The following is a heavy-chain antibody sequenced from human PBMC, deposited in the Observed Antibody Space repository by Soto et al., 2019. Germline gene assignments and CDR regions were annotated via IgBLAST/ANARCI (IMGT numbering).Heavy chain of an antibody. CDR2: IYTSGST. D-gene: IGHD2-2*01. CDR3: ARGKYCSSTSCSSFDP. V-gene: IGHV4-4*07. CDR1: GGSISSYY. J-gene: IGHJ5*02. Sequence: SETLSLTCTVSGGSISSYYWSWIRQPAGKGLQWIGHIYTSGSTNYNPSLKSRVTMSVDTSKNKFSLRLSSVAAADTAVYYCARGKYCSSTSCSSFDPWGQGTLVTVSS.